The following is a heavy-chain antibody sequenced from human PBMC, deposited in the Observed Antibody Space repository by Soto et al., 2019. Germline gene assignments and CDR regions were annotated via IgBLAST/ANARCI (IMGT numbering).Heavy chain of an antibody. D-gene: IGHD1-7*01. V-gene: IGHV1-8*01. Sequence: ASVKVSCKASGYTFTSYDINWVRQATGQGLEWMGWMNPNSGNTGYAQKFQGRVTMTRNTSISTAYMELSSLRSEDTAVYYCARVAKRNWNSARYYFDYWGQGTLVTVSS. CDR2: MNPNSGNT. CDR3: ARVAKRNWNSARYYFDY. J-gene: IGHJ4*02. CDR1: GYTFTSYD.